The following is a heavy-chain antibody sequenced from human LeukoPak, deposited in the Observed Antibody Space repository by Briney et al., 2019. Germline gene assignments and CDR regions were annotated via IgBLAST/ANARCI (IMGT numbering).Heavy chain of an antibody. CDR3: ASRFVGTPWGY. Sequence: GGSLRLSCAASGFTVSSNYMSWVRQAPGKGLEWVSSISSSSSYIYYADSVKGRFTISRDNAKNSLYLQMNSLRAEDTAVYYCASRFVGTPWGYWGQGTLVTVSS. J-gene: IGHJ4*02. D-gene: IGHD7-27*01. CDR2: ISSSSSYI. V-gene: IGHV3-21*01. CDR1: GFTVSSNY.